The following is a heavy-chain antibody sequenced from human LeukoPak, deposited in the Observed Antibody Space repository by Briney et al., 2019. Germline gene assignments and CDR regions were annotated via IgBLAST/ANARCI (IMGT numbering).Heavy chain of an antibody. Sequence: ASVKVSCKVSGYTLTELSMHWVRQATGQGLEWMGWMNPNSGNTGYVQKFQGRVTMTRNTSISTAYMELTSLRSEDTAVYYCASYVGYYYYYGMDVWGQGTTVTVSS. CDR2: MNPNSGNT. D-gene: IGHD3-16*01. CDR3: ASYVGYYYYYGMDV. V-gene: IGHV1-8*01. CDR1: GYTLTELS. J-gene: IGHJ6*02.